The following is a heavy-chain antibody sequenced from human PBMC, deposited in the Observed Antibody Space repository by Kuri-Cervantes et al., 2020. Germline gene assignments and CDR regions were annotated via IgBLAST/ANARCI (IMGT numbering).Heavy chain of an antibody. CDR1: GYSFTSYW. CDR3: ARHPATYSSSWSDAFDI. V-gene: IGHV5-51*01. CDR2: IYPGDSDT. Sequence: GGSLRLSCKGSGYSFTSYWIGWVRQMPGKGLEWMGIIYPGDSDTRYSPSFQGQVTISADKSISTAYLQWSSLKASDTAMYYCARHPATYSSSWSDAFDIWGQGTMVTDSS. J-gene: IGHJ3*02. D-gene: IGHD6-13*01.